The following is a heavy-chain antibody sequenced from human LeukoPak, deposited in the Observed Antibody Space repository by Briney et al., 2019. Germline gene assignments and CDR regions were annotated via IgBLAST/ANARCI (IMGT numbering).Heavy chain of an antibody. V-gene: IGHV1-8*01. Sequence: ASVQVSFQASGYTFTSYDINWVRPATGQGLEWMGWMNPNSGNTGYAQKFQGRVTMTRNTSISTAYMELSSLRSEDTAVYYCARSRRGYSSSSFWFDPWGQGTLVTVSS. CDR2: MNPNSGNT. CDR3: ARSRRGYSSSSFWFDP. D-gene: IGHD6-6*01. CDR1: GYTFTSYD. J-gene: IGHJ5*02.